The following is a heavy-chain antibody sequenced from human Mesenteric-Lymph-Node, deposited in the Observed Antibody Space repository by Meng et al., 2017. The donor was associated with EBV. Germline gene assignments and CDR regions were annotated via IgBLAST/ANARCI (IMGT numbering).Heavy chain of an antibody. V-gene: IGHV2-5*01. J-gene: IGHJ5*02. D-gene: IGHD3-9*01. CDR2: IYGHDDE. CDR1: GFSLSTGAVA. Sequence: QITLKESGPTLVKPTQTLTRTCTFSGFSLSTGAVAVGWIRQPPGKALEWLAIIYGHDDEHYNPSLKSRLTITKDTSKNQVVLTMTNMDPVDTATYYCAHRRLTQTRCWFDPWGQGTLGTVSS. CDR3: AHRRLTQTRCWFDP.